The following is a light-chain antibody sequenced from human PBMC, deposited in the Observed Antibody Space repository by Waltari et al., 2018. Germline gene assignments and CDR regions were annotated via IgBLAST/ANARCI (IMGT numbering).Light chain of an antibody. Sequence: SYELTQPPSVSVSPGQTASITCSGDKLGDKYACWYQQKPGQSPVLVIYQDNKRPSGIPERFSGSNSGNTATLTISGTQAMDEADYYCQAWDSSTAVYVFGTGTKVTVL. V-gene: IGLV3-1*01. J-gene: IGLJ1*01. CDR1: KLGDKY. CDR3: QAWDSSTAVYV. CDR2: QDN.